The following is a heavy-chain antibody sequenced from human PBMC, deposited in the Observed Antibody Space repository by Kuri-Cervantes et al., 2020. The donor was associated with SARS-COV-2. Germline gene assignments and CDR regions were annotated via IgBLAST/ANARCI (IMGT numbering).Heavy chain of an antibody. D-gene: IGHD1-14*01. Sequence: GGSLRLSCAASGFTFSSYGMHWVRQAPGKGLEWVAVIWYDGSNKYYADSVKGRFSISRDNSKNTLYLQMNSRRAEDTAVYYCAREGIKIWEGIYYYYYVMDVWGQGTTVTVSS. J-gene: IGHJ6*02. CDR1: GFTFSSYG. CDR3: AREGIKIWEGIYYYYYVMDV. CDR2: IWYDGSNK. V-gene: IGHV3-33*08.